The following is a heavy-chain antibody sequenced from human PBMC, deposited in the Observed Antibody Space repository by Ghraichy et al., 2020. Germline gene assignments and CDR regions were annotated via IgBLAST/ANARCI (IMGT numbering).Heavy chain of an antibody. CDR2: IGADGVTI. CDR1: GFTFSIHG. CDR3: ARVKGNSGQDALDV. D-gene: IGHD6-19*01. J-gene: IGHJ3*01. Sequence: GGSLRLSCAASGFTFSIHGFYWVRQAPGKGLEYVSAIGADGVTIYYGNSVTGRFTISRDNPKNTLYLQMGSLRAEDTAVYYCARVKGNSGQDALDVWGQGTMVTVSS. V-gene: IGHV3-64*01.